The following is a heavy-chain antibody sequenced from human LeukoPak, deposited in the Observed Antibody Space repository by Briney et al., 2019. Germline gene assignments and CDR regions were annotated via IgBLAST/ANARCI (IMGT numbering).Heavy chain of an antibody. V-gene: IGHV1-2*02. CDR1: GYTFTGYY. Sequence: ASVKVSCKASGYTFTGYYIQWVRQAPGQGLEWMGWINPNSGGTNYAQKFQGRVTMTRDTSISTAYMELSRLRSDDTAVYYCARVVRKSSDRGYLRGAAAGNLGYYYYYMDVWGKGTTVTISS. D-gene: IGHD6-13*01. CDR2: INPNSGGT. CDR3: ARVVRKSSDRGYLRGAAAGNLGYYYYYMDV. J-gene: IGHJ6*03.